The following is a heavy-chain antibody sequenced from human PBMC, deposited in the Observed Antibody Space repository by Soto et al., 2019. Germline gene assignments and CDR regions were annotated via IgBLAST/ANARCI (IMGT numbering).Heavy chain of an antibody. CDR3: ARGVGEGWFDS. Sequence: QVQLVQSGAEVKKPGASVKVSCKASVYTFTSYDINWVRQATGQGLEWMGWRNPNSGNTGYAQTFMRSVNMPRKPSLSTAYMAMRSLRSADTAVYYYARGVGEGWFDSWGQGTLVTVSS. CDR1: VYTFTSYD. D-gene: IGHD3-16*01. J-gene: IGHJ5*01. CDR2: RNPNSGNT. V-gene: IGHV1-8*01.